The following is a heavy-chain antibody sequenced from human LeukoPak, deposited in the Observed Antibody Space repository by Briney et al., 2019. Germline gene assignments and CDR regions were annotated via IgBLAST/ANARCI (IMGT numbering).Heavy chain of an antibody. Sequence: GGSLRLSCAASGFTFRSYAMSWVRQAPGKGLEWVSGISVSGSTYYADSVKGRFTISRDNSKNTLYLQMNSLRAEDTAVYYCVGGYSYGPYYYYGMDVWGQGTTVTVSS. V-gene: IGHV3-23*01. J-gene: IGHJ6*02. CDR2: ISVSGST. CDR3: VGGYSYGPYYYYGMDV. CDR1: GFTFRSYA. D-gene: IGHD5-18*01.